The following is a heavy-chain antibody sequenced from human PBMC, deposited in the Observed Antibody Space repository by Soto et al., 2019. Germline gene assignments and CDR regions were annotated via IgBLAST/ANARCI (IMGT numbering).Heavy chain of an antibody. CDR2: ISYDGSNT. V-gene: IGHV3-30*18. Sequence: QVQLVESGGGVVQPGRSLRLSCVASGFTFSSYGMHWVRQAPGKGLEWVAIISYDGSNTYYADSVKGRFTISRDNSKNTLYLQMNSLGAEDTSVYYCAKAGGLSVSYYISSSSDFDYWGQGTLVTVSS. CDR1: GFTFSSYG. D-gene: IGHD1-26*01. CDR3: AKAGGLSVSYYISSSSDFDY. J-gene: IGHJ4*02.